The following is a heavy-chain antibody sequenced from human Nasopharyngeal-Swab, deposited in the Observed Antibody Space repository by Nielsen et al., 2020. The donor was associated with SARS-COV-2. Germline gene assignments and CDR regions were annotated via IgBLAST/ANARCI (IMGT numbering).Heavy chain of an antibody. CDR2: INYSGST. V-gene: IGHV4-34*01. D-gene: IGHD2-2*01. Sequence: SETLSLTCAVYGGSFSGYYWSWIRQPPGKGLEWIGEINYSGSTNYNPSLKSRVTISVDTSKNQFSLKLSSVTAADTAVYYCARVRRPRYCSSTSCYGYNWFDPWGQGTLVTVSS. CDR1: GGSFSGYY. J-gene: IGHJ5*02. CDR3: ARVRRPRYCSSTSCYGYNWFDP.